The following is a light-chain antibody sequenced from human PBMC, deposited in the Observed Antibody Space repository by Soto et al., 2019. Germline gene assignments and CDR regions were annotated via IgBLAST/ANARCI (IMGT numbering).Light chain of an antibody. CDR2: RAS. CDR1: QSVDNW. V-gene: IGKV1-5*03. Sequence: DIQMTQSPSTLPASVGDRVTITCRASQSVDNWLAWFQQKPGKAPKVLIHRASTPDSGVPSRFSGSGWGTEFTLTITSLQPDDFATYYCQHYSASSPWTFGQGTRVEIK. J-gene: IGKJ1*01. CDR3: QHYSASSPWT.